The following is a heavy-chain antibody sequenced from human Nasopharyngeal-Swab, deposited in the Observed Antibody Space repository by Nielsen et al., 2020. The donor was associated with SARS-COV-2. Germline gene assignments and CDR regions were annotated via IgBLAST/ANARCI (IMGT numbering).Heavy chain of an antibody. J-gene: IGHJ6*03. CDR3: ARGLSGIVPAPILGLGPYYSYYYMDV. V-gene: IGHV4-39*07. D-gene: IGHD2-2*01. CDR2: INHRGST. CDR1: GGSISSSTYY. Sequence: SETLSPTCTLSGGSISSSTYYWGWIRQPPGKGLEWIAEINHRGSTNYNPSLKRPVTISVDTSKNQFSLRLSSVTAADTAVYYCARGLSGIVPAPILGLGPYYSYYYMDVWGKGTTVTVSS.